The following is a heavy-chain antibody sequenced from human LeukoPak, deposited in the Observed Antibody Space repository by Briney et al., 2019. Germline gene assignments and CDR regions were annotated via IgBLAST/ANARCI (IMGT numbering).Heavy chain of an antibody. Sequence: GGSLRLSCVASGFTFSSFSMHWVRQPPGKGLEWVAGISYDGRHKYYGDSVNGRFTISRDNSKNPVYLQVDTLGPQDTAVFYCASDPDRLADNGGDYFDNWGQGALVTVSS. CDR2: ISYDGRHK. CDR3: ASDPDRLADNGGDYFDN. J-gene: IGHJ4*02. CDR1: GFTFSSFS. V-gene: IGHV3-30*06. D-gene: IGHD2-21*01.